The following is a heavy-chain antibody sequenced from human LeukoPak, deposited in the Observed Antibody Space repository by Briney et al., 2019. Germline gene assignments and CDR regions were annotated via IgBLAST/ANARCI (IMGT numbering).Heavy chain of an antibody. Sequence: SETLSLTCAVYGGSFSGYYWSWIRQSPGKGLEWIGEINHSGSTNYNPSLKSRVTISVDTSKNQFSLKLSSVTAADTAVYYCARGRQRASTSGTLRAFDIWGQGTMVTVSS. CDR3: ARGRQRASTSGTLRAFDI. D-gene: IGHD2-2*01. CDR2: INHSGST. V-gene: IGHV4-34*01. CDR1: GGSFSGYY. J-gene: IGHJ3*02.